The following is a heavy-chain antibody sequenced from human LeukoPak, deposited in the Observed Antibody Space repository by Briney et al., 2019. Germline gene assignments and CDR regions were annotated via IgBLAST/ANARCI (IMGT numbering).Heavy chain of an antibody. CDR1: GGSISSSSYS. J-gene: IGHJ6*02. V-gene: IGHV4-39*07. Sequence: SETLSLTCTVSGGSISSSSYSWGWIRQPPGKGLEWIGEINHSGSTNYNPSLKSRVTISVDTSKNQFSLKLSSVTAADTAVYYCASSSPRKRSGYYPNYYYYYGMDVWGQGTTVTVSS. CDR3: ASSSPRKRSGYYPNYYYYYGMDV. CDR2: INHSGST. D-gene: IGHD3-3*01.